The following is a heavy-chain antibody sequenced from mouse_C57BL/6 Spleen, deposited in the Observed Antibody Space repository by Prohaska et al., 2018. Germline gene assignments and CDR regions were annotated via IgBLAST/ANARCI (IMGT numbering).Heavy chain of an antibody. CDR2: ST. Sequence: STDYNAACISRLSISKDNSKSQVFFKMNRLQADDTAKYYCDRDFGGAMDYWGQGTTFTVSS. J-gene: IGHJ4*01. V-gene: IGHV2-2*01. CDR3: DRDFGGAMDY.